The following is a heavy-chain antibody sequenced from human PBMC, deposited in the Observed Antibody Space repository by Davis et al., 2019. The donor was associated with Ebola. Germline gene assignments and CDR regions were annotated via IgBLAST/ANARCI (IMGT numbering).Heavy chain of an antibody. CDR3: ARVAGTPDY. D-gene: IGHD6-19*01. Sequence: SETLSLTCTVSGVSTDSYHLSWIRQPPGKGLEWIGEINHSGSTNYNPSLKSRVTISVDTSKNQFSLKLSSVTAADTAVYYCARVAGTPDYWGQGTLATVSS. CDR1: GVSTDSYH. J-gene: IGHJ4*02. V-gene: IGHV4-34*01. CDR2: INHSGST.